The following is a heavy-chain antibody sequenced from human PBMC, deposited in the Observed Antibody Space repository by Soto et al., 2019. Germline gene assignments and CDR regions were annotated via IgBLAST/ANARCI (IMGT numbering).Heavy chain of an antibody. CDR1: GFTFSAYS. D-gene: IGHD5-18*01. CDR2: ITSSSTYI. V-gene: IGHV3-21*06. J-gene: IGHJ4*02. CDR3: ARDLLEGYGHARQPDY. Sequence: EVQLVESGGGLVKPGGSLRLSCVASGFTFSAYSMSWVRQAPGQGLEWVSSITSSSTYIYYTRSVEGRFTISRDDAKNSLHLQMNSLRAEYTAVYYCARDLLEGYGHARQPDYWGQGTLVTVSS.